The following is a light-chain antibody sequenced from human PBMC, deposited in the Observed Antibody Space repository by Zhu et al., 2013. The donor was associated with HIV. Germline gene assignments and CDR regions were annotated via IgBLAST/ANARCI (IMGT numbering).Light chain of an antibody. V-gene: IGKV3-20*01. CDR3: QQYDSSSLT. Sequence: EIVMTQSPASMSVSAGERATFSCRASQSVGTNVAWYQQKPGQAPRLLISGTSSRATGIPDRFSGSGSGTDFTLSISRLDPEDFAVYYCQQYDSSSLTFGGGTTVEI. CDR2: GTS. J-gene: IGKJ4*01. CDR1: QSVGTN.